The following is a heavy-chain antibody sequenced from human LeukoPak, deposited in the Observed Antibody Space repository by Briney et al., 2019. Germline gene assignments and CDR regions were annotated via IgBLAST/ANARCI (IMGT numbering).Heavy chain of an antibody. CDR1: AFTFSSYA. V-gene: IGHV3-53*01. J-gene: IGHJ4*02. D-gene: IGHD6-13*01. Sequence: QPGGSLRLSCAASAFTFSSYAMNWVRQAPGKGLEWVALIYSGGNTHYADSVKGRFTISRDNSKNTLYLQMSSLRVEDTAVYYCTRDTPGIAASVSGGWGQGTLVTVSS. CDR3: TRDTPGIAASVSGG. CDR2: IYSGGNT.